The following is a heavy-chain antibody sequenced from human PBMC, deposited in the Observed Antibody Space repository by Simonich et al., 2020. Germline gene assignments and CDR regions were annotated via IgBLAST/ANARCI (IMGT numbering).Heavy chain of an antibody. CDR2: ISYDGSNK. Sequence: QVQLVESGGGVVQPGRSLRLSCAVSGFTFSSYAMHWVRQAPGKGREWVAVISYDGSNKYYADSVKGRFTISRDNSKNTLYLQMNSLRAEDTAVYYCAREDLTGDAFDIWGQGTMVTVSS. V-gene: IGHV3-30*07. J-gene: IGHJ3*02. D-gene: IGHD7-27*01. CDR3: AREDLTGDAFDI. CDR1: GFTFSSYA.